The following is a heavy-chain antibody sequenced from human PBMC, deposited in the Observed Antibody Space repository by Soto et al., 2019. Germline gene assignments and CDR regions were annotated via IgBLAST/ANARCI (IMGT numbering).Heavy chain of an antibody. D-gene: IGHD3-10*01. J-gene: IGHJ4*02. CDR3: AKGGSFGGIFDS. Sequence: EVQLLDSGGGLVQPGGSLRLSCAASGFTFIDYAMSWVRQAPGKGLEWVSTISTAGHNTFSADSVKGRFTISRDNSKSPLYLQMSSLRAEDTAFYFCAKGGSFGGIFDSWGRGTLVTVSS. CDR1: GFTFIDYA. CDR2: ISTAGHNT. V-gene: IGHV3-23*01.